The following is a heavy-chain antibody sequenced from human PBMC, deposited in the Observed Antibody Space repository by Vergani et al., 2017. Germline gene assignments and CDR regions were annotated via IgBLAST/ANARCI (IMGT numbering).Heavy chain of an antibody. CDR3: AREPIVVVVAATPNYYYYGMDV. CDR2: ISSSSSYT. Sequence: QVQLVESGGGLVKPGGSLRLSCAASGFTFSDYYMSWIRQAPGKGLEWVSYISSSSSYTNYADSVKGRFTISRDNAKNSLYLQMNSLRDEDTAVYYCAREPIVVVVAATPNYYYYGMDVWGQGTTVTVSS. CDR1: GFTFSDYY. J-gene: IGHJ6*02. V-gene: IGHV3-11*06. D-gene: IGHD2-15*01.